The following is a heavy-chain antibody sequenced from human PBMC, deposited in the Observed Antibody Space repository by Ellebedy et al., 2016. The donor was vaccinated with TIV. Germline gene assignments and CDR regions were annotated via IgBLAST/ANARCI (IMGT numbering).Heavy chain of an antibody. CDR3: ARDGQEGLDV. Sequence: AASVKVSCKASGGTFSNYAISWVRQAPGQGLEWMGGIIPIFGTAKFAQKFQGRVTLTADESTSTAYMELSSLKSEDTAVYYCARDGQEGLDVWGQGTTVTVSS. D-gene: IGHD3/OR15-3a*01. CDR2: IIPIFGTA. V-gene: IGHV1-69*13. J-gene: IGHJ6*02. CDR1: GGTFSNYA.